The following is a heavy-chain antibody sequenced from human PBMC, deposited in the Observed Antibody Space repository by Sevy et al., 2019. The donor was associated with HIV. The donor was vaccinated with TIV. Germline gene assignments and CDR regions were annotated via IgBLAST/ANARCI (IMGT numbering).Heavy chain of an antibody. Sequence: GGSLRLSCSASGFTFSSYAMHWVRQAPGKGLEYVSAISSNGGSTYYADSVKGRFTISRDNSKNTLYLQMSSLRAEDTAGYYCVKDPLTGSSGWFGGAFDIWGQGTMVTVSS. V-gene: IGHV3-64D*06. CDR3: VKDPLTGSSGWFGGAFDI. CDR2: ISSNGGST. D-gene: IGHD6-19*01. J-gene: IGHJ3*02. CDR1: GFTFSSYA.